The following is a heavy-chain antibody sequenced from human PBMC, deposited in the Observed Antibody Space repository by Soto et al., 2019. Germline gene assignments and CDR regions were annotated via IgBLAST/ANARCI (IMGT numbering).Heavy chain of an antibody. CDR2: IYHSGST. Sequence: PSETLSLTCAVSGGSISSSNWWSWVRQPPGKGLEWIGEIYHSGSTNYNPSLKSRVTISVDKSKNQFSLKLSSVTAADTAVYYCASYSSSPASYYYYYGMDVWGQGTTVTVSS. V-gene: IGHV4-4*02. CDR1: GGSISSSNW. D-gene: IGHD6-6*01. J-gene: IGHJ6*02. CDR3: ASYSSSPASYYYYYGMDV.